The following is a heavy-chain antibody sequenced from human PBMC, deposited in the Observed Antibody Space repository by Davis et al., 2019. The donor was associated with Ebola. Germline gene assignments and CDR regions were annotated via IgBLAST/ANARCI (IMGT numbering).Heavy chain of an antibody. V-gene: IGHV3-74*01. J-gene: IGHJ3*02. CDR1: GFAFSSYW. D-gene: IGHD2-15*01. CDR3: RAAQEAFEI. Sequence: PGGSLRLSCAASGFAFSSYWMNWVRQAPGKGLLWVSRINTDGSDIKYADPVKGRFTISRDNAKNTVYLQMNSLRVEDTAVYYCRAAQEAFEIWGQGAMVTVSS. CDR2: INTDGSDI.